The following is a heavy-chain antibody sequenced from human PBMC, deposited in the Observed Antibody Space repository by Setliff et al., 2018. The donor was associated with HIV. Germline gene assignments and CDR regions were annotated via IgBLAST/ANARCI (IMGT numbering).Heavy chain of an antibody. CDR2: INHSGST. V-gene: IGHV4-34*01. J-gene: IGHJ6*03. CDR1: GESFSGYY. CDR3: ARVPGYSSGTSYMDV. D-gene: IGHD6-19*01. Sequence: SETLSLTCTVYGESFSGYYWTWIRQSPGKGLEWIGEINHSGSTKHNPSLKSRVTISIDTSENQFSLKVTSVTAADTAVYYCARVPGYSSGTSYMDVWGKGTTVTVSS.